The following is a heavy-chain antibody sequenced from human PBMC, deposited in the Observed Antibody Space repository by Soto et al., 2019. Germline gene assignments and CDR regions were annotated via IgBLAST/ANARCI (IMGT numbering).Heavy chain of an antibody. D-gene: IGHD3-10*01. J-gene: IGHJ4*02. V-gene: IGHV4-59*08. CDR2: MYNSGST. CDR1: GGSISSYY. Sequence: QVQLQESGPGLVKPSETLSLTCTVSGGSISSYYWTWIRQPPGKGLEWTGFMYNSGSTHYNPSLKSRVTISLDTSKNQFSLNLRSVTAADTAVYYCASMGYHYGSGSYPLDYWGQGTLVTVSS. CDR3: ASMGYHYGSGSYPLDY.